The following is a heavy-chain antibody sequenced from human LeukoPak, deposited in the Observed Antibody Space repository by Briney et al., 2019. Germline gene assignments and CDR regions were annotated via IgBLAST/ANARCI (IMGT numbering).Heavy chain of an antibody. J-gene: IGHJ4*02. D-gene: IGHD5-18*01. V-gene: IGHV3-23*01. CDR1: GFTFSSYA. CDR3: AKDRGYSYGISEY. CDR2: ISETGRST. Sequence: PGGSLRLSCAASGFTFSSYAMSWVRQAPGKGLDWVSTISETGRSTYYADSVKGQFTISRDNSKNTLYLQMNSLRAEDTAVYYCAKDRGYSYGISEYWGQGTLVTVSS.